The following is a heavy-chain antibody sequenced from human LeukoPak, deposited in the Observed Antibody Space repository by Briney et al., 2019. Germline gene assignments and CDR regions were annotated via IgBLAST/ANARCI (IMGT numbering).Heavy chain of an antibody. CDR1: GDSISNFY. Sequence: PSETLSLTCTVSGDSISNFYWSWIRQPAGKGLEWIGRTYTSGSTNYNPSLKSRVTMSVDTSKNQFSLKLSSVTAADTAVYYCARDARIAVAGTRWFDPWGQGTLVTVSS. D-gene: IGHD6-19*01. CDR3: ARDARIAVAGTRWFDP. CDR2: TYTSGST. J-gene: IGHJ5*02. V-gene: IGHV4-4*07.